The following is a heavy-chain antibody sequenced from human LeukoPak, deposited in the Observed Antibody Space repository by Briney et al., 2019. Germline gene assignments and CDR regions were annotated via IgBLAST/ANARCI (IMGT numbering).Heavy chain of an antibody. CDR3: AKGSSAWYGACVDY. V-gene: IGHV3-30*02. CDR2: IRYDGSNK. D-gene: IGHD6-19*01. J-gene: IGHJ4*02. CDR1: EFTFSSYG. Sequence: GGSLRLSCAASEFTFSSYGMHWVRQAPGKGLEWAVFIRYDGSNKYYADSVKGRFTISRDNSKNTLYLQMNSLRAEDTAVYYCAKGSSAWYGACVDYWGQGTLVTVSS.